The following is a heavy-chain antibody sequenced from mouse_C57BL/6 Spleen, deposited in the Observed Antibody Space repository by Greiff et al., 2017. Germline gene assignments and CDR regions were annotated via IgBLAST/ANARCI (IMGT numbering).Heavy chain of an antibody. CDR1: GFTFSSYA. CDR3: TRERDGYAWFAY. J-gene: IGHJ3*01. V-gene: IGHV5-9-1*02. Sequence: EVMLVESGEGLVKPGGSLKLSCAASGFTFSSYAMSWVRPTPEKRLEWVAYISSGGDYIYYADTVKGRFTISRDNARNTLYLQMSSLKSEDTAMYYCTRERDGYAWFAYWGQGTLVTVSA. CDR2: ISSGGDYI. D-gene: IGHD2-3*01.